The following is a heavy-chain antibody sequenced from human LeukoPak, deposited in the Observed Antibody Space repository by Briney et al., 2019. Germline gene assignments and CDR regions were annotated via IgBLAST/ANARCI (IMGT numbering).Heavy chain of an antibody. CDR3: ARAVAGSEEYFQH. V-gene: IGHV4-4*02. CDR1: GGSISSSNW. J-gene: IGHJ1*01. D-gene: IGHD6-19*01. CDR2: IYHSGST. Sequence: SETLSLTCAVSGGSISSSNWWSWVRQPPGKGLEWIGEIYHSGSTNYNPSLKSRVTISVDKSKNQFSLKLSSVTAADTAVYYCARAVAGSEEYFQHWGQGNLVTVSS.